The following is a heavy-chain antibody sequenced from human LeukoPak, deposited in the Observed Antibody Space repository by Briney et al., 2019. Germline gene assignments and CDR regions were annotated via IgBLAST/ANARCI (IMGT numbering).Heavy chain of an antibody. Sequence: PSETLSLTCTVSGGSISSYYWSWIRQPPGKGGERIGYIYYTTTTNYNPSLNSRFTISVDTSKTQFSLKLSSVTAADTAVYYCARLRRYCSGGSCYSGFDHWGQGTLVTVSS. D-gene: IGHD2-15*01. V-gene: IGHV4-59*08. CDR1: GGSISSYY. J-gene: IGHJ5*02. CDR3: ARLRRYCSGGSCYSGFDH. CDR2: IYYTTTT.